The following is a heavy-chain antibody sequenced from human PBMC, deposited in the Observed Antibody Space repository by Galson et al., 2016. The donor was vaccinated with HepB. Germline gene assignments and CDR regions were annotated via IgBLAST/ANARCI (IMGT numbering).Heavy chain of an antibody. V-gene: IGHV3-48*02. Sequence: SLRLSCAASGFTFSSYSMNWVRQAPGKGLEWVSYISSASSAIFHADSWKGRFTISRDNAKNELYLQMNSLRDEDSAVYFCARGAVGATILGNWFDPWGQGTLVSVSS. CDR3: ARGAVGATILGNWFDP. D-gene: IGHD1-26*01. CDR1: GFTFSSYS. J-gene: IGHJ5*02. CDR2: ISSASSAI.